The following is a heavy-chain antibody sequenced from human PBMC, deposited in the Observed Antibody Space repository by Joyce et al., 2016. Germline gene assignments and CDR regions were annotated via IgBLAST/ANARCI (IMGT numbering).Heavy chain of an antibody. D-gene: IGHD2-15*01. CDR3: ARGRTLLD. CDR1: GYPFTNND. J-gene: IGHJ4*02. Sequence: QVQLVQSGAEVTKPGASVRVYCKASGYPFTNNDIHWVRQAPGQSLEWMGWSGAGNCDTKYSQKFQGRLTFSRDTSATTAYMDLSSLRIEDTAQYYCARGRTLLDWGQGTLVTVSS. CDR2: SGAGNCDT. V-gene: IGHV1-3*01.